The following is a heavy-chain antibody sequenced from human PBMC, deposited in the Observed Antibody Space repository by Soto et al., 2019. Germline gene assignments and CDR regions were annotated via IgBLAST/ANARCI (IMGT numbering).Heavy chain of an antibody. V-gene: IGHV4-61*03. CDR2: IYYSGST. J-gene: IGHJ4*02. D-gene: IGHD3-10*02. CDR1: RGSVSSGSYY. Sequence: PSQTLSLTCTVSRGSVSSGSYYGSLIRQPQGKGLEWIGYIYYSGSTNYNASLKSRVTISVDTSKNHFCLRLSTVTAADTAVYYCARGQCSGSYYCDYWGQGSLVRVSS. CDR3: ARGQCSGSYYCDY.